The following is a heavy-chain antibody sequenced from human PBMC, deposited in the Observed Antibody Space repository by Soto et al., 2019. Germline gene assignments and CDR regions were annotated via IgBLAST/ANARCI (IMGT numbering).Heavy chain of an antibody. V-gene: IGHV4-59*01. CDR1: GGSISRYY. D-gene: IGHD4-17*01. J-gene: IGHJ1*01. CDR2: IYYSGST. CDR3: ARGLYGDPREYFQY. Sequence: SETLSLTCTVSGGSISRYYWSWIRQPPGKGLEWIGYIYYSGSTNYNPSLKSRVTISVDTSKNQFSLKLSSVTAADTAVYYCARGLYGDPREYFQYWGQGTLVTVSS.